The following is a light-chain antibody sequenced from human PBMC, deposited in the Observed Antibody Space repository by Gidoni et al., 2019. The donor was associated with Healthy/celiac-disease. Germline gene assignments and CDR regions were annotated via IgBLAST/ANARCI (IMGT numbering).Light chain of an antibody. Sequence: VMTQSPLSLPVTPGAPASLSCRSSQSLLHSNGYNSLDWYLQKPGQSPQLLIYLGSNRASGVPDRFSGSGSGTDFTLKISRVEAEDVGVYYCMQALQTPRYTFGQGTKLEIK. CDR2: LGS. CDR1: QSLLHSNGYNS. CDR3: MQALQTPRYT. V-gene: IGKV2-28*01. J-gene: IGKJ2*01.